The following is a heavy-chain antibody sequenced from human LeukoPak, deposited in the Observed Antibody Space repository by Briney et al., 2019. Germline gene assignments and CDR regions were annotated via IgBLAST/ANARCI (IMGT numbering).Heavy chain of an antibody. J-gene: IGHJ6*04. CDR2: ISSSGSTI. CDR1: GFTFSSYS. Sequence: GGSLRLSCAASGFTFSSYSMNWVRQAPGKGLEWVSYISSSGSTIYYADSVKGRFTISRDNAKNSLYLQMNSLRAEDTAVYYCARDSAAAMVSRFYYYYGMDVWGKGTTVTVSS. D-gene: IGHD2-2*01. V-gene: IGHV3-48*04. CDR3: ARDSAAAMVSRFYYYYGMDV.